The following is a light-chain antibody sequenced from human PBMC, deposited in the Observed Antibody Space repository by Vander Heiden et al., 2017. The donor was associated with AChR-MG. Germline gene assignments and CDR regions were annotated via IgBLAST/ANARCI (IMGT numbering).Light chain of an antibody. Sequence: QPVLTQPPSASASLGASVTLTCTLSSGYSNLKVDWYQQRPGKGPRFVMRVGTVGIVGPKGDGIPDRFSVFGSGLNRYLTIKNIQEEDESDYHCGADLGSGSNFVLWVFGGGTKLTVL. J-gene: IGLJ3*02. CDR3: GADLGSGSNFVLWV. V-gene: IGLV9-49*01. CDR1: SGYSNLK. CDR2: VGTVGIVG.